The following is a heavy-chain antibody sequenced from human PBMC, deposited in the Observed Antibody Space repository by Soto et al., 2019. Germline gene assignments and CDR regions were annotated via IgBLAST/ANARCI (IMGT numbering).Heavy chain of an antibody. CDR3: AKGEEEMATISPY. CDR2: ISYDGSNK. D-gene: IGHD5-12*01. J-gene: IGHJ4*02. Sequence: GGSLRLSCAASGFTFSSYGMHWVRQAPGKGLEWVAVISYDGSNKYYADSVKGRFTISRDNSKNTLYLQMNSLRAEDTAVYYCAKGEEEMATISPYWGQGTLVTVSS. CDR1: GFTFSSYG. V-gene: IGHV3-30*18.